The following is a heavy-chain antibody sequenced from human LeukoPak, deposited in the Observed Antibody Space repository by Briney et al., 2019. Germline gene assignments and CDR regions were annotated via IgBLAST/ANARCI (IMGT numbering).Heavy chain of an antibody. CDR3: ARGESVLRFLEWPNWFDP. D-gene: IGHD3-3*01. CDR2: ISSSGST. V-gene: IGHV4-61*02. Sequence: PSETLSLTCTVSGDSISSGDYYWSWIRQPAGKGLEWIGRISSSGSTNYNPSLKSRVTISVDTSKNQFSLKLSSVTAADTAVYFCARGESVLRFLEWPNWFDPWGPGTLVTVSS. J-gene: IGHJ5*02. CDR1: GDSISSGDYY.